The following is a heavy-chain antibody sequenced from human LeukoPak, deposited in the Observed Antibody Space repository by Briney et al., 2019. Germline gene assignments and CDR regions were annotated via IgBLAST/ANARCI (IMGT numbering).Heavy chain of an antibody. CDR2: IYHSGST. D-gene: IGHD3-10*01. CDR1: GYSISSGYY. Sequence: SETLSLTCTVSGYSISSGYYWGWIRQPPGKGLEWIGSIYHSGSTNYNPSLKSRVTISVDTSKNQFSLKLSSVTAADTAVYYCARPHKRYGSGRHYFDYWGQGTLVTVSS. CDR3: ARPHKRYGSGRHYFDY. J-gene: IGHJ4*02. V-gene: IGHV4-38-2*02.